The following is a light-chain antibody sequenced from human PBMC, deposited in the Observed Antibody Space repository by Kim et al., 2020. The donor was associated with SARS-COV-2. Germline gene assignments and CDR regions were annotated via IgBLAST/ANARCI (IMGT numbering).Light chain of an antibody. CDR2: QAS. CDR3: QQYSDFWT. J-gene: IGKJ1*01. CDR1: QNIGTW. V-gene: IGKV1-5*03. Sequence: DIQMSQSPSTLSASVRDRVTITCRASQNIGTWLAWYQHKSGKAPKLLIYQASNVQSGVPSRFSGSGSGTEFTLTISSLQPDDFATYYCQQYSDFWTFGQGTKVDIK.